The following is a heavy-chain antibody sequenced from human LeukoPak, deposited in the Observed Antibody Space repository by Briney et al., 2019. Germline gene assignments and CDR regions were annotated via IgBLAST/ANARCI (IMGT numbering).Heavy chain of an antibody. CDR2: IDSSGDTI. Sequence: GGSLRLSCTASGFTFSTYGMHWVRQAPGKGLQWVSYIDSSGDTIYYLDSVKGRFTISRDSAKNSLYLQMNSLRAEDTAVYYCARRFDLWGQGIMVTVST. CDR3: ARRFDL. V-gene: IGHV3-48*04. CDR1: GFTFSTYG. J-gene: IGHJ3*01.